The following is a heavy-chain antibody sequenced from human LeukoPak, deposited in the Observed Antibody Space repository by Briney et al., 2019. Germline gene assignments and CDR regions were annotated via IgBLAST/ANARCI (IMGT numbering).Heavy chain of an antibody. J-gene: IGHJ1*01. D-gene: IGHD6-19*01. CDR3: AQDSEVSGLGEH. V-gene: IGHV3-30*18. Sequence: PGGSLRLSCAASGFTFNNFGMHWVRQAPGKGLEWVAVISYDGSKKFYADSVKGRFTISRDNSKNTVFLQMRSLRVEDTAIYYCAQDSEVSGLGEHWGPGTLVTVSS. CDR2: ISYDGSKK. CDR1: GFTFNNFG.